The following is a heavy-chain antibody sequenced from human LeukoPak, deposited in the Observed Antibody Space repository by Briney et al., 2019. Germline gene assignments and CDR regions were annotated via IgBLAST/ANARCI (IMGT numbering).Heavy chain of an antibody. V-gene: IGHV1-69*13. CDR1: GDTFSSYA. CDR2: IIPIFGTA. Sequence: SVKVSCKASGDTFSSYAISWVRQAPGQGLEWMGGIIPIFGTANYAQKFQGRVTITADESTSTAYMELSSLRSEDTAVYYCARAYSSGRPDAFDIWGQGTMVTVSS. CDR3: ARAYSSGRPDAFDI. D-gene: IGHD6-19*01. J-gene: IGHJ3*02.